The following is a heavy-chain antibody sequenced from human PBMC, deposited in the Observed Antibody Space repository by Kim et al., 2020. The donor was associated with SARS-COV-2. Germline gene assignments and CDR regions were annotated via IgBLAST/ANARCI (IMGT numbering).Heavy chain of an antibody. D-gene: IGHD5-12*01. CDR2: IYYDGNT. Sequence: GGSLRLSCAASGFSVNRFYMTWVRQAPGKGLEWVSVIYYDGNTDYADSVRGRFTIFRDSSRNTLYLQMNSLRAEDTAVYFCARDHLDGYNIWGQGTLVT. J-gene: IGHJ4*02. CDR3: ARDHLDGYNI. V-gene: IGHV3-53*01. CDR1: GFSVNRFY.